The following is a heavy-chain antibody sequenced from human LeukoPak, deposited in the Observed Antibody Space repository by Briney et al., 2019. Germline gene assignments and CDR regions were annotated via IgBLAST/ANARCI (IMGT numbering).Heavy chain of an antibody. D-gene: IGHD7-27*01. CDR1: GFTISSNY. J-gene: IGHJ4*02. Sequence: GGSLRLSCAASGFTISSNYMSWVRQAPGKGLEWISVIYTGGSTSYADSVKGGFTISRDSSTNTLFLQMNSLRAEDTAVYYCARASTLRTGDAHWGQGTLVTVSS. CDR2: IYTGGST. CDR3: ARASTLRTGDAH. V-gene: IGHV3-66*01.